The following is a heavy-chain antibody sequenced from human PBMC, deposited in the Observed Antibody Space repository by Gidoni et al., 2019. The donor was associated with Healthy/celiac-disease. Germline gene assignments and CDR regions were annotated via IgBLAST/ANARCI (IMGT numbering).Heavy chain of an antibody. V-gene: IGHV1-8*01. D-gene: IGHD6-13*01. CDR3: ARQSRRRDGFDI. J-gene: IGHJ3*02. CDR1: GYTFTRYD. CDR2: MNPNSGNT. Sequence: QVQLVQSWAEVQKPGASVKVSCTASGYTFTRYDINRVQQATGQGIEWMGWMNPNSGNTGYAQKFQGRVTMTRNTSISTAYMELRSLRSEDTAVYYCARQSRRRDGFDIWGQGTMVTVSS.